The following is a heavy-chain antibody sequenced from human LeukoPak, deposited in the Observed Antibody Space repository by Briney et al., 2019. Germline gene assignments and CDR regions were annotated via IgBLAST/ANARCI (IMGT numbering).Heavy chain of an antibody. CDR1: GFTFSSYW. D-gene: IGHD3-10*01. CDR3: ARDRVPISRRDKALNRHNYYYYGMDV. J-gene: IGHJ6*02. Sequence: GGSLRLSCAASGFTFSSYWMSWVRQAPGKGLEWVANIKQDGSEKYYVDSVKGRFTISRDNAKNSLYLQMNSLRAEDTAVYYCARDRVPISRRDKALNRHNYYYYGMDVWGQGTTVTVSS. V-gene: IGHV3-7*01. CDR2: IKQDGSEK.